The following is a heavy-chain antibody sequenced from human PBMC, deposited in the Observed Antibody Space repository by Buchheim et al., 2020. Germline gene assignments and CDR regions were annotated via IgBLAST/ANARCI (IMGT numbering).Heavy chain of an antibody. J-gene: IGHJ4*02. CDR3: ARGGWTNGYS. D-gene: IGHD5-24*01. CDR2: IYHSGNT. CDR1: GDSISRDQYS. Sequence: QLHLQESGSGLVKPSQTLSLTCTVSGDSISRDQYSWGWIRQPPGKGLEWIGYIYHSGNTYYNSSLRSRVAISVDRSRNQFSLNLTSVTAADTAVYYCARGGWTNGYSWGQGNL. V-gene: IGHV4-30-2*01.